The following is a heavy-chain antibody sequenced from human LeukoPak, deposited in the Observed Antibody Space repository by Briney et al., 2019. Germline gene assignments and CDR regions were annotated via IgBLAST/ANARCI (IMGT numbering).Heavy chain of an antibody. J-gene: IGHJ4*02. CDR2: VKSKTDRGTT. CDR3: TADRGPREAYYFDY. CDR1: GLTFSNAW. D-gene: IGHD1-26*01. Sequence: GGSLRLSCAASGLTFSNAWMSWVRQAPGKGLEWGGRVKSKTDRGTTDYAAAVKVRLTISRDDSKNTLYLQMNSLKTEDTAVYYCTADRGPREAYYFDYWGQGTLVTVSS. V-gene: IGHV3-15*01.